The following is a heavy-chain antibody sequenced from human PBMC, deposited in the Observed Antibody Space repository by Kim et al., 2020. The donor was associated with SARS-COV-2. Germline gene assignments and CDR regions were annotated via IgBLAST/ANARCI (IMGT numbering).Heavy chain of an antibody. D-gene: IGHD4-17*01. CDR3: ARGDSYYGAMPGY. CDR1: GGSFSGYY. CDR2: INHSGST. Sequence: SETLSLTCAVYGGSFSGYYWSWIRQPPGKGLEWIGEINHSGSTNYNPSLKSRVTISVDTSKNQFSLKLSSVTAADTAVYYCARGDSYYGAMPGYWGQGTLVTVSS. J-gene: IGHJ4*02. V-gene: IGHV4-34*01.